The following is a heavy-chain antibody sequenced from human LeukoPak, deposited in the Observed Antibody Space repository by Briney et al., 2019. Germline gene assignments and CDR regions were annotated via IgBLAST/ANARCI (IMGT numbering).Heavy chain of an antibody. CDR1: GFTFSSYG. J-gene: IGHJ5*02. CDR2: IWYDGSNK. CDR3: ARVIAARPGTNWFDP. Sequence: GGSLRLSCAASGFTFSSYGMHWVRQAPGKGLEWVAVIWYDGSNKYYAVSVKGRFTISRDNSKNTLYLQMNSLRAEDTAVYYCARVIAARPGTNWFDPWGQGTLVTVSS. D-gene: IGHD6-6*01. V-gene: IGHV3-33*01.